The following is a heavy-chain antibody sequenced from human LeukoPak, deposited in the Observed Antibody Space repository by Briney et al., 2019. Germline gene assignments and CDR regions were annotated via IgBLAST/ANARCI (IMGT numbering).Heavy chain of an antibody. CDR3: ARSKGGDCSGTSCLGAFDI. J-gene: IGHJ3*02. CDR1: GFLLSTSGVG. D-gene: IGHD2-2*01. CDR2: IYWNDDQ. Sequence: SGPTLVKPTQTLTLTCTFSGFLLSTSGVGVGWIRQPPGKALEWLALIYWNDDQRYSPSLKNRLTITKDTSKNQVVLTMTNMDPVDTATYYCARSKGGDCSGTSCLGAFDIWGQGTMVTVSS. V-gene: IGHV2-5*01.